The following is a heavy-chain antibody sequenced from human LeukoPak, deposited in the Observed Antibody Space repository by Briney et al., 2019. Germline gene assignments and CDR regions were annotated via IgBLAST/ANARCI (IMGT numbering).Heavy chain of an antibody. CDR1: GFTFRSYA. V-gene: IGHV3-30*04. CDR3: ARGLAYYYDSTAYFLDY. CDR2: ISSDGSYK. J-gene: IGHJ4*02. Sequence: PGGSLRLSCAASGFTFRSYAIHWVRQAPGQGLEWVTIISSDGSYKNYADSVKGRFTISRDNSKNTLYLQINSLRPEDTAVYYCARGLAYYYDSTAYFLDYWGQGTLVTVSS. D-gene: IGHD3-22*01.